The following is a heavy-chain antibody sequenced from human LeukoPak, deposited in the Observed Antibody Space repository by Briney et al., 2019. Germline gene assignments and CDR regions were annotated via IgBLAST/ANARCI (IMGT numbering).Heavy chain of an antibody. CDR3: ATAIVVVVASTAAFDI. J-gene: IGHJ3*02. V-gene: IGHV1-24*01. D-gene: IGHD2-15*01. Sequence: ASVKVSCKVSGYTLTELSMHWVRQAPGKGREWMGGFDPEDGETIYAQKFQGRVTMTEDTSTDTAYMELTSLRSEDTAVYYCATAIVVVVASTAAFDIWGQGPVVTVSS. CDR2: FDPEDGET. CDR1: GYTLTELS.